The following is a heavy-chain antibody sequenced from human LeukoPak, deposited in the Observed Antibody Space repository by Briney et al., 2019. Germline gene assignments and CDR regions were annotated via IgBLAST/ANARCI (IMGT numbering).Heavy chain of an antibody. D-gene: IGHD6-13*01. CDR2: IYYSGST. CDR1: GGSISSPSYS. V-gene: IGHV4-39*01. J-gene: IGHJ5*02. Sequence: PSETLSLTCTVSGGSISSPSYSWGWIRQPPGKGLEWIGSIYYSGSTYYNPSLMSRVTMSVDTSKNQFSLRLSSVTAADTAVYYCARRTRWHQLAIWFDPWGQGTLVTSPQ. CDR3: ARRTRWHQLAIWFDP.